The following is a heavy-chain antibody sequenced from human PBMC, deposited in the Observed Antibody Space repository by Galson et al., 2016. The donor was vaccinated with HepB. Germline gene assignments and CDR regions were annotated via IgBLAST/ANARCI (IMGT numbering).Heavy chain of an antibody. D-gene: IGHD1-26*01. CDR1: GFTFGDYG. CDR2: ISGGAENT. CDR3: ARDVGGEAFFDF. Sequence: SLRLSCAASGFTFGDYGMSWVRQPPGRGLEWVSTISGGAENTHYADSVKGRFTISRDNSRNTMYLQMSGLRADDSAVYSCARDVGGEAFFDFWGQGTLVTVSS. J-gene: IGHJ4*02. V-gene: IGHV3-23*01.